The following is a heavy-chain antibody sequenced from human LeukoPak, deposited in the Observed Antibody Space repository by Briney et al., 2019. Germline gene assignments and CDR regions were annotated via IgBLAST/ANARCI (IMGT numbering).Heavy chain of an antibody. J-gene: IGHJ4*02. CDR2: IYYSGST. CDR1: GGSIGSYY. V-gene: IGHV4-59*01. Sequence: PSETLSLTCTVSGGSIGSYYWSWIRQPPGKGLEWIGYIYYSGSTNYNPSLKSRVTISVDTSKNQFSLKLSSVTAADTAVYYCARSTTVTEVDYWGQGTLVTVSS. D-gene: IGHD4-11*01. CDR3: ARSTTVTEVDY.